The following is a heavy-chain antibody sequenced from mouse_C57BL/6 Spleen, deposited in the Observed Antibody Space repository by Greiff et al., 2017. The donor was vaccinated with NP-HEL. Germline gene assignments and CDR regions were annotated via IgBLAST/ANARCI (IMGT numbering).Heavy chain of an antibody. CDR3: ARDVMDY. CDR2: ISDGGSYT. CDR1: GFTFSSYA. V-gene: IGHV5-4*01. Sequence: EVKVVESGGGLVKPGGSLKLSCAASGFTFSSYAMSWVRQTPEKRLEWVATISDGGSYTYYPDNVKGRFTISRDNAKNNLYLQMSHLKSEDTAMYYCARDVMDYWGQGTSVTVSS. J-gene: IGHJ4*01.